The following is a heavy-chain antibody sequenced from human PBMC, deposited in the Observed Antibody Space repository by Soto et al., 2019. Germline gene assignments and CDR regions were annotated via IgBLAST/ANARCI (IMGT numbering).Heavy chain of an antibody. D-gene: IGHD3-10*01. CDR2: IYYSGST. CDR3: ARGSDGSGSYYDGYAFDI. J-gene: IGHJ3*02. V-gene: IGHV4-59*01. CDR1: GGSISSYY. Sequence: SETLSLTCTVSGGSISSYYWSWIRQPPGKGLEWIGYIYYSGSTNYNPSLKSRVTISVDTSKNQFSLKLSSVTAADTAVYYCARGSDGSGSYYDGYAFDIWGQGTMVTVSS.